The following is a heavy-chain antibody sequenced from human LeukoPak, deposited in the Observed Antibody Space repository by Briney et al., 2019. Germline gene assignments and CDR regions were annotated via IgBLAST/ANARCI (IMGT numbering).Heavy chain of an antibody. D-gene: IGHD3-10*01. J-gene: IGHJ6*03. CDR1: GFIFSNAW. V-gene: IGHV3-15*01. CDR3: TTDARLLWFGEVSYIDV. Sequence: GGSLRLSCAASGFIFSNAWMSWVRQAPGKGLEWVGRIKSKTDGGTTDYAAPVKGRFTISRDDSRNTLYLQMNSLKTEDTAVYYCTTDARLLWFGEVSYIDVWGKGTTVTVSS. CDR2: IKSKTDGGTT.